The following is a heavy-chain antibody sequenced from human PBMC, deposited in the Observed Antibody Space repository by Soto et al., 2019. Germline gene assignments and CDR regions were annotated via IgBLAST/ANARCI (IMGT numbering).Heavy chain of an antibody. Sequence: EVQLLESGGGLVQPGGSLRLSCAASGFTFSSYAMSWVGQAPGKGLEWVSAISGSGGSTYYADSVKGRFTISRDNSKNTLYLQMNRLRAEDTAVYYCAKDRKGYTGPNWFDPWGQGTLVTVSS. V-gene: IGHV3-23*01. CDR2: ISGSGGST. J-gene: IGHJ5*02. CDR3: AKDRKGYTGPNWFDP. CDR1: GFTFSSYA. D-gene: IGHD5-12*01.